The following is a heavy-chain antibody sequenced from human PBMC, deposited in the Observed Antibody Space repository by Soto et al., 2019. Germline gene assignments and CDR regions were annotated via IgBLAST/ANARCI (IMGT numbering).Heavy chain of an antibody. D-gene: IGHD5-18*01. Sequence: GGSLRLSCAASGFPFNSYAMSWVRQAPGKGPEWVSAISEGGGNAFYADSVQGRFTISRDNSYNILYLQMNSLRAEDTALYFCAKCGYIYGLDPWGQGTLVTVSS. CDR2: ISEGGGNA. J-gene: IGHJ5*02. V-gene: IGHV3-23*01. CDR3: AKCGYIYGLDP. CDR1: GFPFNSYA.